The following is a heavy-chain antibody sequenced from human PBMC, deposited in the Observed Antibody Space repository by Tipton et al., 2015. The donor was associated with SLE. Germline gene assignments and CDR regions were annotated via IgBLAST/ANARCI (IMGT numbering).Heavy chain of an antibody. V-gene: IGHV3-48*01. Sequence: SLRLSCAASGFTFSSYSMNWVRQAPGKGLEWVSYISSSSSTIYYADSVKGRFTISRDNAKNSLYLQMNSLRAEDTAVYYCARGPRWGGYYFDYWGRGTLFTVSS. CDR2: ISSSSSTI. CDR3: ARGPRWGGYYFDY. D-gene: IGHD4-23*01. J-gene: IGHJ4*02. CDR1: GFTFSSYS.